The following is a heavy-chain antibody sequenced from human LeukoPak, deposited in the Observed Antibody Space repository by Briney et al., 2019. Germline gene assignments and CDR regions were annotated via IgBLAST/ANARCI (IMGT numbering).Heavy chain of an antibody. Sequence: PSGGSLRLSCAASGFTFSSYAMSWVRQAPGKGLEWVSVIYSGGSTYYADSVKGRFTISRHNSKNTLYLQMNSLRAEDTAVYYCARNSVWNYGFDYYYYGMDVWGQGTTVTVSS. CDR2: IYSGGST. J-gene: IGHJ6*02. V-gene: IGHV3-53*04. CDR3: ARNSVWNYGFDYYYYGMDV. D-gene: IGHD1-7*01. CDR1: GFTFSSYA.